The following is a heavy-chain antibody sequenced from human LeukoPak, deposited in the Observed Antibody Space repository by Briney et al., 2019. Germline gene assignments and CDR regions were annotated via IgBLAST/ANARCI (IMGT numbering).Heavy chain of an antibody. CDR2: ISSNGGST. D-gene: IGHD3-10*01. J-gene: IGHJ3*02. CDR3: VKPYYYGSGSYAFDI. V-gene: IGHV3-64D*09. CDR1: GFTFSSYA. Sequence: TGGSLRLSCSASGFTFSSYAMRWVRQAPGKGLEYVSAISSNGGSTYYADSVKGRFTISRDNSKNTLYLQMSSLRAEDTAVYYCVKPYYYGSGSYAFDIWGQGTMVTVSS.